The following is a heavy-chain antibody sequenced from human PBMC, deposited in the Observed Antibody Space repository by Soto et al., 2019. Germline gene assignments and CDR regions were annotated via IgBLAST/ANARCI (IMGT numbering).Heavy chain of an antibody. D-gene: IGHD2-21*02. Sequence: SETLSLTCIVSGESISSSSYYWGWIPQPPGKGLVWIGSIYYSGRTYYNPSFKSRVAISIDTSKNQFSLKLSSVTATDTAVYYCARQRTTVVTQDYFVHWGQGALVTVSS. CDR3: ARQRTTVVTQDYFVH. CDR1: GESISSSSYY. CDR2: IYYSGRT. J-gene: IGHJ4*02. V-gene: IGHV4-39*01.